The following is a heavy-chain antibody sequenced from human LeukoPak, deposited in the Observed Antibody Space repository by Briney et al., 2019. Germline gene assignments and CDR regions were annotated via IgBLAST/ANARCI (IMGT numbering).Heavy chain of an antibody. CDR3: ARGYYGSGANWFDP. V-gene: IGHV4-38-2*02. J-gene: IGHJ5*02. Sequence: PSETLSLTCTVSGYSISSGYYWGWIRQPPGKGLEWIGSIYYSGSTYYNPSLKSRVTISVDTSKNQFSLKLSSVTAADTAVYYCARGYYGSGANWFDPWGQGTLVTVSS. CDR1: GYSISSGYY. CDR2: IYYSGST. D-gene: IGHD3-10*01.